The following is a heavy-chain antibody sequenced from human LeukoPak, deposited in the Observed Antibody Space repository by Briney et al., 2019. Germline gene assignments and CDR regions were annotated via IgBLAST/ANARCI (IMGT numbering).Heavy chain of an antibody. CDR2: ISASGNTI. D-gene: IGHD3-10*01. Sequence: GSLRLSCAASGFTFSNYEMNWVRQAPGEGPEWISFISASGNTIYYADSVKGRFTSSRDNAKNSLYLQMNSLRAEDTAVYYCARVSGYWGSGNYYFDYWGQGTLVTVSS. J-gene: IGHJ4*02. CDR1: GFTFSNYE. V-gene: IGHV3-48*03. CDR3: ARVSGYWGSGNYYFDY.